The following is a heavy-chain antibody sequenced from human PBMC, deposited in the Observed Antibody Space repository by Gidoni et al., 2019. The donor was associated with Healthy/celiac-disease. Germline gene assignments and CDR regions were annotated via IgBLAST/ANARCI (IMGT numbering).Heavy chain of an antibody. CDR1: GGSISSYY. CDR2: IYYSGST. D-gene: IGHD3-22*01. V-gene: IGHV4-59*01. CDR3: ARGVRGGYLYCFDY. Sequence: VQLQESGTGLGRPSETLSLTCTVSGGSISSYYWSWIRQPPGKGLEWIGYIYYSGSTNYNPSLKSRVIISVDTSKTQFSLKLSSVTAADTAVYYCARGVRGGYLYCFDYWGQGTLVTVSS. J-gene: IGHJ4*02.